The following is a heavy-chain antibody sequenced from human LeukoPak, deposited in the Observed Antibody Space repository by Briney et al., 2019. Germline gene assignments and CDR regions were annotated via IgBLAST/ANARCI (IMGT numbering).Heavy chain of an antibody. J-gene: IGHJ4*02. Sequence: PGGSLRLSCAASGFTFDDYAMHWVRQAPGKGLEWVSGISWNSGSIGYADSVKGRFTISRDNAKNSLYLQMNSLRTEDTALYYCAKSGDSSGWYGVQGYWGQGTLVTVSS. CDR1: GFTFDDYA. D-gene: IGHD6-19*01. V-gene: IGHV3-9*01. CDR3: AKSGDSSGWYGVQGY. CDR2: ISWNSGSI.